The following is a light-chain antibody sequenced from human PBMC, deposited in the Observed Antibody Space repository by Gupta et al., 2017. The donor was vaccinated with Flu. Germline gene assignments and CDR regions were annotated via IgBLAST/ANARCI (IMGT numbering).Light chain of an antibody. CDR1: QGTSNY. CDR3: QQLSTYPFR. J-gene: IGKJ2*03. V-gene: IGKV1-9*01. Sequence: DKVTITCRASQGTSNYLAWYQQKPGKAPKVLIYGASILQSGVPPRFSGSGSGTEFTLTISSLQPEDFATYYCQQLSTYPFRFGQGTRLEIK. CDR2: GAS.